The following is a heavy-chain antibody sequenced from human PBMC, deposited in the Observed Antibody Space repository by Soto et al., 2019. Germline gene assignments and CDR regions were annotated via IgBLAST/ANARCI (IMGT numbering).Heavy chain of an antibody. Sequence: GASVKVSCKASGYTFTSYGISWVRQAPGQGLEWMGWISAYNGNTNYAQKLQGRVTMTTDTSTSTAYMELRSLRSDATAVYYCARDSGYCSGGSCYSGDAFDIWGQGTMVTVSS. D-gene: IGHD2-15*01. J-gene: IGHJ3*02. CDR3: ARDSGYCSGGSCYSGDAFDI. V-gene: IGHV1-18*01. CDR1: GYTFTSYG. CDR2: ISAYNGNT.